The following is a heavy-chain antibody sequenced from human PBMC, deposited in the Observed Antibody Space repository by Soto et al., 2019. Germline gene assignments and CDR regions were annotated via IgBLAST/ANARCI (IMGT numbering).Heavy chain of an antibody. CDR3: ARVGAYCVSTSCHDY. CDR2: MNPNSGNT. CDR1: GYTFTSYD. V-gene: IGHV1-8*01. Sequence: ASVKVSCKASGYTFTSYDINWVRQATGQGLEYLGWMNPNSGNTGYVQKFQGRVTMTTDTSTSTAYMELRSLRSDDTAVYYCARVGAYCVSTSCHDYWGQGTLVTVSS. D-gene: IGHD2-2*01. J-gene: IGHJ4*02.